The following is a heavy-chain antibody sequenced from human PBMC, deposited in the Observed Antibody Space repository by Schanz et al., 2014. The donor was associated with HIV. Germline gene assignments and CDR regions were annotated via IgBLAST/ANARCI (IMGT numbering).Heavy chain of an antibody. V-gene: IGHV3-33*01. CDR2: MWYDESHK. D-gene: IGHD1-26*01. Sequence: QVQLVESGGGVVQPGRSLRLSCTASGFTFSSSGMHWVRQAPGKGLEWVAAMWYDESHKGYADSVKGRFTISRDNSKNTLLLQMNSLRAEDTAVYYCARDLRGDNYYVSDSWGQGTLVSVSS. J-gene: IGHJ4*02. CDR1: GFTFSSSG. CDR3: ARDLRGDNYYVSDS.